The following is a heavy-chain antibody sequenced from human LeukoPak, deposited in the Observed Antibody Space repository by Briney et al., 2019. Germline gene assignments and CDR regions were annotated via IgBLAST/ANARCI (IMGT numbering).Heavy chain of an antibody. D-gene: IGHD3-10*01. CDR2: LYYSGST. J-gene: IGHJ3*02. CDR3: ARGGSGISNAFDI. V-gene: IGHV4-59*01. CDR1: GGSISSYY. Sequence: SETLSLTCSVSGGSISSYYWSWIRQPLGKGLEWIGYLYYSGSTNSNPSLKSRVTMSVDTSKNQFSLKLRSVTAADTAVYYCARGGSGISNAFDIWGQGTMVTVSS.